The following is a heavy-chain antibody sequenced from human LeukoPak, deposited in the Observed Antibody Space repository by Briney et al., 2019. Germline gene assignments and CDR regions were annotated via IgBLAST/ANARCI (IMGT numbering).Heavy chain of an antibody. CDR2: IYYSGST. D-gene: IGHD3-10*01. V-gene: IGHV4-30-4*01. Sequence: SQTLFLTCTVSGGSISSGDYYWSWIRQPPGKGLEWIGYIYYSGSTYYNPSLKSRVTISVDTSKNQFSLKLSSVTAADTAVYYCAREGYYGSGSYYTPYYYGMDVWGQGTTVTVSS. CDR1: GGSISSGDYY. CDR3: AREGYYGSGSYYTPYYYGMDV. J-gene: IGHJ6*02.